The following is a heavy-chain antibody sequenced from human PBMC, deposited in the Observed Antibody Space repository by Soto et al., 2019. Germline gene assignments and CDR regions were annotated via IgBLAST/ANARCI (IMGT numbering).Heavy chain of an antibody. D-gene: IGHD6-19*01. Sequence: SQTRSLTCAISGDSVSSNSAAWKGIRQSPSRGLEWLGRTYYRSKWYNDYAVSVKSRITINPDTSKNQFSLQLNSVTPEDTAVYYCAREDRAVAGTGWFDPWGQGTLVTVSS. CDR1: GDSVSSNSAA. CDR2: TYYRSKWYN. CDR3: AREDRAVAGTGWFDP. J-gene: IGHJ5*02. V-gene: IGHV6-1*01.